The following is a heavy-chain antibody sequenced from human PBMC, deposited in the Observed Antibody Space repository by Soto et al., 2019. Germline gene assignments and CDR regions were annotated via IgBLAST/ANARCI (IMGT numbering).Heavy chain of an antibody. D-gene: IGHD5-12*01. CDR1: GFTFSSYS. CDR2: ISSSSSYI. Sequence: GGSLRLSCAASGFTFSSYSMNWVRQAPGKGLEWISSISSSSSYIYYADSVKGRFTISRDNAKNSLYLQMNSLRAEDTAVYYCARDRALRALDYWGQGTLVTVSS. CDR3: ARDRALRALDY. J-gene: IGHJ4*02. V-gene: IGHV3-21*01.